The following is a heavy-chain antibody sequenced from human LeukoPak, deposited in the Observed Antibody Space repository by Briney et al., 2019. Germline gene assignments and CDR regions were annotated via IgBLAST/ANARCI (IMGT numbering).Heavy chain of an antibody. CDR3: ARSDGLGSYPY. V-gene: IGHV1-2*02. CDR2: INPNTGGT. J-gene: IGHJ4*02. Sequence: ASVKVSCKASGYTFTGYYMQWVRQAPGQGLEWMGWINPNTGGTNYAQKFLGRVTMTRDTSISTAYMELSRLRSDDTAVYYCARSDGLGSYPYWGQGTLVTVSS. D-gene: IGHD3-10*01. CDR1: GYTFTGYY.